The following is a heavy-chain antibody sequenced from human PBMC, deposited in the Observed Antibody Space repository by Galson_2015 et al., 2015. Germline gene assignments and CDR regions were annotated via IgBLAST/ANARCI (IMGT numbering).Heavy chain of an antibody. D-gene: IGHD3-3*01. V-gene: IGHV3-23*01. J-gene: IGHJ4*02. CDR2: ISGSGGST. Sequence: SLRLSCAASGFTFSSYAMSWVRQAPGKGLEWVSAISGSGGSTYYADSVKGRFTISRDNSKNTLYLQMNSLRAEDTAVYYCATTGYYDFWSGYYADYWGQGTLVTVSS. CDR3: ATTGYYDFWSGYYADY. CDR1: GFTFSSYA.